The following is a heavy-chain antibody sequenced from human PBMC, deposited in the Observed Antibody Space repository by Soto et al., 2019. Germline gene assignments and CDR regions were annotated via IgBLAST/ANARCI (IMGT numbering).Heavy chain of an antibody. D-gene: IGHD2-2*02. CDR1: GFTFSSFA. J-gene: IGHJ6*02. CDR3: ARGCSSSDCYTNYYYYYGMDV. Sequence: GGSLRLSCAASGFTFSSFAMHWARQAPGKGLEWVAFISYDGRKNSYADSVKGRFTVSRDNSKNTVYLQMNSLRAEDTAVYYCARGCSSSDCYTNYYYYYGMDVWGHGTTVTVSS. V-gene: IGHV3-30*04. CDR2: ISYDGRKN.